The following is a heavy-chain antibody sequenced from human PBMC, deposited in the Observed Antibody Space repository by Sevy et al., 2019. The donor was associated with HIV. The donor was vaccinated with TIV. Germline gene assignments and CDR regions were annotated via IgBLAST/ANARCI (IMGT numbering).Heavy chain of an antibody. V-gene: IGHV3-21*05. D-gene: IGHD3-22*01. J-gene: IGHJ4*02. CDR2: ISRRSSYI. CDR3: ARAVDYYDSGGLYY. Sequence: GGSLRLSCAASGFTFSDYDMNWVRQAPGKGLEWVSFISRRSSYIYYADSLKGRVTISRDNAYNSLFLQMHSLRAEDTAVYYCARAVDYYDSGGLYYWGQGALVTVSS. CDR1: GFTFSDYD.